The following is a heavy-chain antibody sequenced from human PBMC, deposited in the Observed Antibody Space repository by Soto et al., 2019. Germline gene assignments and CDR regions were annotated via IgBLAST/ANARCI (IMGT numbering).Heavy chain of an antibody. CDR1: GFSVSSNY. Sequence: GGSLILSCAASGFSVSSNYMNWVRQAPGKGLEWVSIIHNGGETYYADSVKDRFTVSRDNSKNTVFLQMNSLRVEDTAVYYCARDSWSQYWGQGTLVTVSS. D-gene: IGHD2-15*01. J-gene: IGHJ1*01. V-gene: IGHV3-66*01. CDR2: IHNGGET. CDR3: ARDSWSQY.